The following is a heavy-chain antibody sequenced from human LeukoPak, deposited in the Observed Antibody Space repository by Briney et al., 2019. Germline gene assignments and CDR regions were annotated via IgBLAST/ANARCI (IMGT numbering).Heavy chain of an antibody. Sequence: SETLSLTCTVSGASVSSGGYYWSWIRQPPGKGLEWIGYIYYSGGTNYNPSLKSRVTISVDTSKNQFSLKVNSVTAADTAIYYCARRGGSGRSFDYWGQGTLVTVSS. J-gene: IGHJ4*02. CDR3: ARRGGSGRSFDY. V-gene: IGHV4-61*08. CDR1: GASVSSGGYY. CDR2: IYYSGGT. D-gene: IGHD3-10*01.